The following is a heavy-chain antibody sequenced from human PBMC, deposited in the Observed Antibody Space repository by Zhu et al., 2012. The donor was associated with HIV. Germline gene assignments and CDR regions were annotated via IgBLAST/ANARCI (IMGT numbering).Heavy chain of an antibody. J-gene: IGHJ4*02. D-gene: IGHD2-2*01. CDR1: GNSISSGYY. CDR2: IHRGGST. Sequence: QVQLQESGPGLVKPSETLSLTCAVSGNSISSGYYWGWIRQPPGKGPEWIGSIHRGGSTYHNPSLKSRVTLSVDTSKNQFSLRLSSLTAADTAVYYCARQVQYQLLDYWGQGTLVTVSS. V-gene: IGHV4-38-2*01. CDR3: ARQVQYQLLDY.